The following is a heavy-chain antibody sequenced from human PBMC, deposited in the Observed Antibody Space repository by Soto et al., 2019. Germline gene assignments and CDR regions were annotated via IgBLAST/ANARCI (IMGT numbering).Heavy chain of an antibody. D-gene: IGHD4-4*01. CDR3: AKDSNKYSSSLRGRYFDY. V-gene: IGHV3-23*01. J-gene: IGHJ4*02. Sequence: EVQLLESGGGLVQRGGSLRLACAAPGFPFCSYVMGLVRQAPGKGLGGGSGISGGGSNTFYAGSVKGRFTISRDNSKNTLLLQMNSLGAEDTAVYYCAKDSNKYSSSLRGRYFDYWGQGIGVTVSS. CDR2: ISGGGSNT. CDR1: GFPFCSYV.